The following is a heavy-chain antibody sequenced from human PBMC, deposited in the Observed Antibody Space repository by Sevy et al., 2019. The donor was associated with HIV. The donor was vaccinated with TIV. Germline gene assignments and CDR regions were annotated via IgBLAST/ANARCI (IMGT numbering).Heavy chain of an antibody. CDR1: GTSVSSNY. D-gene: IGHD3-22*01. Sequence: GGSLRLSCAASGTSVSSNYMSWVRQAPGKGLEWVSVLYSGGRTYYGDSVKGRFTISRDKLKNTLYLQMNSLRAEDTAMYFCAIDLGYDSNGYYPGYWGQGTLVTVSS. CDR3: AIDLGYDSNGYYPGY. J-gene: IGHJ4*02. CDR2: LYSGGRT. V-gene: IGHV3-53*01.